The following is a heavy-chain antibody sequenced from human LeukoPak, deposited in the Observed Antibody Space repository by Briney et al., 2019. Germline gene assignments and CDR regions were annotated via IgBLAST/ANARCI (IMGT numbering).Heavy chain of an antibody. CDR3: ARVVGVPAAIYTVFDY. CDR2: IYHSGST. D-gene: IGHD2-2*02. CDR1: GYSISSGYY. V-gene: IGHV4-38-2*02. Sequence: SETLSLTCTVSGYSISSGYYWGWIRQPPGKGLEWIGSIYHSGSTYYNPSLKSRVTISVDTSKNQFSPKLSSVTAADTAVHYCARVVGVPAAIYTVFDYWGQGTLVTVSS. J-gene: IGHJ4*02.